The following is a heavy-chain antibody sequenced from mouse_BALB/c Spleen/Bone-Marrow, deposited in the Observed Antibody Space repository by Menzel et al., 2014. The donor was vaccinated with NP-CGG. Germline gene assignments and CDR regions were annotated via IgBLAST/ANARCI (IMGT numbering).Heavy chain of an antibody. J-gene: IGHJ3*01. Sequence: SGAELARPGASVKLSCKASGYTFTDYYINWVKQRTGQGLEWIGEIYPGSGNTYYNEKFKGKATLTADKSSSTAYMQLSSLTSEDSAVYFCARSRGHAWFAYWGQGTLVTVSA. CDR2: IYPGSGNT. CDR1: GYTFTDYY. D-gene: IGHD3-1*01. V-gene: IGHV1-77*01. CDR3: ARSRGHAWFAY.